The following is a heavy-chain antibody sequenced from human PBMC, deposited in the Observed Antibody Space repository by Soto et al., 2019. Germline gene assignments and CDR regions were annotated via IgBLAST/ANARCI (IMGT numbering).Heavy chain of an antibody. CDR1: SFTISSYG. V-gene: IGHV3-33*01. CDR2: IFYDGVNK. D-gene: IGHD5-12*01. Sequence: PGGSLRLSCVASSFTISSYGIHWVRQLPGKGLEWVAVIFYDGVNKYYADSVKGRFTIPRNNSKNTLYPQKHSPRAEAAAVYYCASITASKNSGSYKQPFNSDLAVGGKGTTVT. CDR3: ASITASKNSGSYKQPFNSDLAV. J-gene: IGHJ6*03.